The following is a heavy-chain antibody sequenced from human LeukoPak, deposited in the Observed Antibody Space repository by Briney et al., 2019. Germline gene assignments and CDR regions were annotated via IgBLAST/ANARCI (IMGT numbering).Heavy chain of an antibody. J-gene: IGHJ5*02. CDR1: GFTFSSYA. CDR3: VRESPVAAVGRSWFDP. D-gene: IGHD6-13*01. Sequence: GGSLRLSCAASGFTFSSYAMSWVRQAPGEGLEWVSTVSGSGGNTDYADSVKGRFTISRDNTKNTLYLQMNSLRAEDTAVYYCVRESPVAAVGRSWFDPWGQGTLVTVSS. V-gene: IGHV3-23*01. CDR2: VSGSGGNT.